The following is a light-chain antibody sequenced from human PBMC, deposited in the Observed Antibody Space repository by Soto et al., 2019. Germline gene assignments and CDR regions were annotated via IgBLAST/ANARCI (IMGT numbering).Light chain of an antibody. CDR3: SSYTSSSTL. CDR1: SSDAGGYNY. Sequence: QSVLTQPASVSGSPGQSITISCTGTSSDAGGYNYVSWYQQHPGKAPKLMIYEVSNRPSGVSNRFSGSKSGNTASLTISGLQAEDEADYYCSSYTSSSTLFGTGTKVTVL. CDR2: EVS. V-gene: IGLV2-14*01. J-gene: IGLJ1*01.